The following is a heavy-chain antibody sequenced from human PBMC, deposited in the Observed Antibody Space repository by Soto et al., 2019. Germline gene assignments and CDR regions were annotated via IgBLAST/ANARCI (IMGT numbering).Heavy chain of an antibody. CDR1: GGTFSSSA. CDR3: ARDNDRLQLGGNYYYMLDV. J-gene: IGHJ6*02. D-gene: IGHD4-4*01. CDR2: IIPLFRTP. V-gene: IGHV1-69*12. Sequence: QVQLVQSGAEMKEPGSSVKVSCKTSGGTFSSSAISWLRKAPGHGLEWMGGIIPLFRTPDYAQKFQGRVTIAADESTSTAYMELSSLRSEDTAVYYCARDNDRLQLGGNYYYMLDVWGQGTTITVSS.